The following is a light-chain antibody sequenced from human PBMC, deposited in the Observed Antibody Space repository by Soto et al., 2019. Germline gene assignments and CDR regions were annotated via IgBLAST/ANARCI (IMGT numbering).Light chain of an antibody. V-gene: IGLV1-40*01. CDR2: GNS. Sequence: QSVLTQPPSVSGAPGQRVSISCTGSSSNSGAGYDVHWYQQLPGTAPKLLIYGNSNRPSGVPDRFSGSKSGTSASLAITGLHAEDEADYYCQSSDSTLSAWVFGGGTKLTVL. CDR1: SSNSGAGYD. J-gene: IGLJ3*02. CDR3: QSSDSTLSAWV.